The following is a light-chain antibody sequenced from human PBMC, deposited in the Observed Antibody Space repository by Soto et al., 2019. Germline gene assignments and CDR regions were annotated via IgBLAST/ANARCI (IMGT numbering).Light chain of an antibody. CDR3: ISYTYRSSPSSSTPVV. J-gene: IGLJ2*01. Sequence: QSVLTQPASVSGSPGQSITISCTGSSSDVGGYNYVSWYQQHPGKAPKLMIYEVSNRPSGVSSRFSGSKSGNTASLTISGLQAEDEADYYCISYTYRSSPSSSTPVVFGGGTQLTVL. CDR2: EVS. CDR1: SSDVGGYNY. V-gene: IGLV2-14*01.